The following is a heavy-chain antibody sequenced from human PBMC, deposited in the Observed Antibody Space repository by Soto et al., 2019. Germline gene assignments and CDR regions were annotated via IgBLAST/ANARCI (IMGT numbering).Heavy chain of an antibody. V-gene: IGHV3-23*01. Sequence: GGSLRLSCAASGFTFNNYAMTWVRQAPGKGLEWVSGISGSGRSTYYADSVKGLFTISRDNSKNTLYLQMNSLRDEDTALYYCAKGRDEYSSAWFVDWGQVTLVTVSS. CDR1: GFTFNNYA. J-gene: IGHJ5*02. CDR2: ISGSGRST. D-gene: IGHD6-19*01. CDR3: AKGRDEYSSAWFVD.